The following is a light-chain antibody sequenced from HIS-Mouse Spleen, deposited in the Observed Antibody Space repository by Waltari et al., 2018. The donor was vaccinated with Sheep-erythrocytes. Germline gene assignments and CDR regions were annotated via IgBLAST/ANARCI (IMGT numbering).Light chain of an antibody. Sequence: DIQMTQSPSSRSASVGYRVTITCQASQDISNYLNWYQQKPGKAPKLLIYDASNLETGVPSRFSGSGSGTDFTFTISSLQPEDIATYYCQQYDNLPYTFGQGTKLEIK. V-gene: IGKV1-33*01. CDR2: DAS. CDR1: QDISNY. CDR3: QQYDNLPYT. J-gene: IGKJ2*01.